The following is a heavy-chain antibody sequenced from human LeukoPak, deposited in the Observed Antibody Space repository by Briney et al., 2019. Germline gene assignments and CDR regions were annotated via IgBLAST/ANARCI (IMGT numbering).Heavy chain of an antibody. Sequence: GRSLRLSCAASGFTFSSYGMHWVRQDPGKGLEWVAVIWYDGSNKYYADSVKGRFTISRDNSKNTLYLQMNSLRAEDTAVYYCARGFLRGYCSGGSCYPRSWGQGTLVTVSS. J-gene: IGHJ5*02. V-gene: IGHV3-33*01. D-gene: IGHD2-15*01. CDR2: IWYDGSNK. CDR1: GFTFSSYG. CDR3: ARGFLRGYCSGGSCYPRS.